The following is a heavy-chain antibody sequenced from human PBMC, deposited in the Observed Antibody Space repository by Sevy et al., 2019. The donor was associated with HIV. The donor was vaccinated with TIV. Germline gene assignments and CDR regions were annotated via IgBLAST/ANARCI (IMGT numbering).Heavy chain of an antibody. CDR1: GFTFISYA. J-gene: IGHJ4*02. V-gene: IGHV3-23*01. CDR2: ISSSGGYT. CDR3: AIDPWALGGRAY. D-gene: IGHD1-26*01. Sequence: GGSLRLSCAASGFTFISYAMKWVRQAPGQGLEWVSTISSSGGYTCYSDSAKGRVIISRDHSQKTVDLQMISLRAEVTAVYYCAIDPWALGGRAYWGQGTLVTVSS.